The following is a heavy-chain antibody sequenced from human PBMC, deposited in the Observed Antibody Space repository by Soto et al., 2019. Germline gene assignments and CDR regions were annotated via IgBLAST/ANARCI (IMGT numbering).Heavy chain of an antibody. J-gene: IGHJ4*02. CDR3: ARGRVDTFDF. V-gene: IGHV1-8*01. CDR2: MNPNSGNT. CDR1: GYTFTSYD. Sequence: QVQRVQSGAEVKKPGASVKVSCKASGYTFTSYDINWARQATGQGLEWMGWMNPNSGNTGYAQKFQGRVTMTRNTSINTAYMELSMLCSADTAVYYCARGRVDTFDFWGQGTLVTVSS.